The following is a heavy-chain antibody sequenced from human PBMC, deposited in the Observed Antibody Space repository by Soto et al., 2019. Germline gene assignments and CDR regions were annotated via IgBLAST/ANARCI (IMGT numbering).Heavy chain of an antibody. D-gene: IGHD4-17*01. CDR3: AREVIATTVVTPHGMDV. J-gene: IGHJ6*02. Sequence: PGGSLRLSCAASGFTFSSYAMHWVRQAPGKGLEWVAVISYDGSNKYYADSVKGRFTISRDNSKNTLYLQMNSLRAEDTAVYYCAREVIATTVVTPHGMDVWGQGTTVTVSS. V-gene: IGHV3-30-3*01. CDR2: ISYDGSNK. CDR1: GFTFSSYA.